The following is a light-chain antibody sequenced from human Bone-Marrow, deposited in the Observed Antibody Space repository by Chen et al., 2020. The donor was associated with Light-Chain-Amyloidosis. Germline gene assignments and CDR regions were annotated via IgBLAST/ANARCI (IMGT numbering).Light chain of an antibody. CDR3: QVWDRSSDRPV. Sequence: SYVLTQPSSVSVAPGQTATIACGGNNIGTTSVHWYQQTPGQAPLLVVDDDSDRPSGISERLSGSNSGNTATLTISRVEAGDEADYYCQVWDRSSDRPVFGGGTKLTVL. V-gene: IGLV3-21*02. J-gene: IGLJ3*02. CDR2: DDS. CDR1: NIGTTS.